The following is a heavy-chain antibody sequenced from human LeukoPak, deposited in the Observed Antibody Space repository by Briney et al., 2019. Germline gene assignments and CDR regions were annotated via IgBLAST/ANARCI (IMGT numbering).Heavy chain of an antibody. CDR2: ISGSGGST. CDR1: GFTFSSYA. D-gene: IGHD2-2*02. CDR3: AKDDPLDRYCSSTSCYTGEDYFDY. V-gene: IGHV3-23*01. J-gene: IGHJ4*02. Sequence: GGSLRLSCAASGFTFSSYAMSWVRQAPGKGLEWVSAISGSGGSTYYADSVKGWFTISRDNSKNTLYLQMNSLRAEDTAVYYCAKDDPLDRYCSSTSCYTGEDYFDYWGQGTLVTVSS.